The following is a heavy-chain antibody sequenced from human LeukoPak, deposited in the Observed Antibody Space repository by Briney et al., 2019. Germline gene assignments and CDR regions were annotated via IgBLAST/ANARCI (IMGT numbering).Heavy chain of an antibody. V-gene: IGHV4-34*01. J-gene: IGHJ3*02. D-gene: IGHD2/OR15-2a*01. CDR3: ARTLSTTNDAFDI. CDR1: GGSFSSYY. Sequence: SETLSLTCAVYGGSFSSYYWSWIRQPPGKGLEWIGEINHSGSTYYNPPLKSRVTISVDRSKNQFSLKLSSVTAADTAVYFCARTLSTTNDAFDIWGQGTMVTVPS. CDR2: INHSGST.